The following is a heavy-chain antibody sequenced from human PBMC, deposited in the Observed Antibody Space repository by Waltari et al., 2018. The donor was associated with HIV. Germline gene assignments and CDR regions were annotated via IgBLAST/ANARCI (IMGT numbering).Heavy chain of an antibody. Sequence: EVQLVAAGGDLVQPGGSLRTSCAASGLTFSSYWMNWVRQAPGKGLVWVSRNNYDWSTTGYADSVKGRFTISRDNAKKMVYLQMNSLRAEDTAVYYCARGDSLDIWGRGTMVTVSS. CDR3: ARGDSLDI. CDR2: NNYDWSTT. CDR1: GLTFSSYW. V-gene: IGHV3-74*01. D-gene: IGHD3-3*01. J-gene: IGHJ3*02.